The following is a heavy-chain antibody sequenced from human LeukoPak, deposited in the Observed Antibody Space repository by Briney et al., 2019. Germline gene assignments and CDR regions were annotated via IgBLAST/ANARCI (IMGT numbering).Heavy chain of an antibody. J-gene: IGHJ5*02. V-gene: IGHV4-39*01. CDR2: IYYSGST. Sequence: SETLSLTCTASGGSISSSSYYWGWIRQPPGKGLEWIGSIYYSGSTYYNPSLKSRVTISVDTSKNQFSLKLSSVTAADTAVYYCARLGYPVNWFDPWGQGTLVTVSS. CDR3: ARLGYPVNWFDP. D-gene: IGHD5-18*01. CDR1: GGSISSSSYY.